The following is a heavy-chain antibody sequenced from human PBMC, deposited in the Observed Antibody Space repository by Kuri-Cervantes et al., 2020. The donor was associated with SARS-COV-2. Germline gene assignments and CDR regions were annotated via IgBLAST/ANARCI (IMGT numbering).Heavy chain of an antibody. CDR2: TRFDGGNK. CDR3: ARDFDWLSTQDGYMDV. J-gene: IGHJ6*03. Sequence: GESLKISCAASGFTFSSYGMHWVRQAPGKGLEWVAFTRFDGGNKYYADSVKGRFTISRDNSKNTLYLQMNSLRADDTAVYYCARDFDWLSTQDGYMDVWGKGTTVTVSS. V-gene: IGHV3-30*02. CDR1: GFTFSSYG. D-gene: IGHD3-9*01.